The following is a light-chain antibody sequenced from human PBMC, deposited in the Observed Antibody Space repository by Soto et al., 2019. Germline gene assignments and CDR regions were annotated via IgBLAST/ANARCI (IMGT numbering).Light chain of an antibody. Sequence: QSELTQPPSVSGAPGQRVTICCTGSSSNIGAGYDVHWYLQLPGTAPKLLIYGNTNRPSGVPDRFSGSKSGSSASLAITGLQAEYLSDFYCQSNDSILHSSVFLTCTKVTVL. CDR1: SSNIGAGYD. CDR3: QSNDSILHSSV. J-gene: IGLJ1*01. CDR2: GNT. V-gene: IGLV1-40*01.